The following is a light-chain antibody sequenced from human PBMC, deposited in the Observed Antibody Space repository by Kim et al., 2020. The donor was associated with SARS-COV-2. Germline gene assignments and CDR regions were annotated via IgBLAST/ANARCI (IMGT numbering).Light chain of an antibody. CDR3: QQYGASPTT. J-gene: IGKJ5*01. Sequence: LSPGESATLSCRASQSVSATYVAWYHHKPGQAPRLLIYGTSNRATGIPDRFSGSGSGTDFTLTISRLEPEDFAVYYCQQYGASPTTFGQGTRLEIK. CDR1: QSVSATY. CDR2: GTS. V-gene: IGKV3-20*01.